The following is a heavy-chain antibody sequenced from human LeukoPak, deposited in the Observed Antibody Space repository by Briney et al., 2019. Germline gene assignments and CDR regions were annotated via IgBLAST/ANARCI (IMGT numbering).Heavy chain of an antibody. CDR1: GFTFSDYY. V-gene: IGHV3-11*04. Sequence: GGSLRLSCAASGFTFSDYYMSWIRQAPGKGLEWVSYISSGGTTIYYAHSVKGRFTISRDNAKNSLYLQMNSLRVEDTAVYYCARASKRSFVYYYDSSGYYVFDYWGQGTLVTVSS. J-gene: IGHJ4*02. D-gene: IGHD3-22*01. CDR3: ARASKRSFVYYYDSSGYYVFDY. CDR2: ISSGGTTI.